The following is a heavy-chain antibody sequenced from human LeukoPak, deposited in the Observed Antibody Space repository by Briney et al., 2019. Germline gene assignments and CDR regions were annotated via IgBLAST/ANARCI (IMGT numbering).Heavy chain of an antibody. J-gene: IGHJ4*02. CDR1: GFTFSSYG. CDR3: AKDLSIRGELLGV. CDR2: IRYDGSNK. Sequence: GGSLRLSCAASGFTFSSYGMHWVRQAPGKRLEWVAFIRYDGSNKYYADSVKGRFTISRDNSKNTLYLQMNSLRAEDTAVYYCAKDLSIRGELLGVWGQGTLVTVSS. V-gene: IGHV3-30*02. D-gene: IGHD1-26*01.